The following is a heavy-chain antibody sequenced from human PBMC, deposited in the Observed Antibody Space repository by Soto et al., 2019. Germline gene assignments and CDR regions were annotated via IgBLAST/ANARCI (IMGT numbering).Heavy chain of an antibody. V-gene: IGHV4-4*07. Sequence: KTSETLSLTCTVSGGSISSYYWSWIRQPAGKGLEWIGRIYTSGSTNYNPSLKSRVTMSVDTSKNQFSLKLSSVTAADTAVYYCARGPNYYDSSGYYIYYFDYWGQGTLVTVSS. J-gene: IGHJ4*02. CDR3: ARGPNYYDSSGYYIYYFDY. CDR1: GGSISSYY. CDR2: IYTSGST. D-gene: IGHD3-22*01.